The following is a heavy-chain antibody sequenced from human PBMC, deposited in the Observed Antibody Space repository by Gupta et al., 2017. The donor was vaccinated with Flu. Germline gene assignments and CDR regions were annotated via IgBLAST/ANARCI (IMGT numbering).Heavy chain of an antibody. V-gene: IGHV3-11*01. CDR3: ATFYDFSFDF. D-gene: IGHD3-3*01. Sequence: SGFRFNDYYMSWIRQAPGRGLEWVSYISASSNTIYYADPVKGRFTISRDNAKNSLYLQMNSLRAEDTAVYYCATFYDFSFDFWGQGTLVTVSS. CDR1: GFRFNDYY. J-gene: IGHJ4*02. CDR2: ISASSNTI.